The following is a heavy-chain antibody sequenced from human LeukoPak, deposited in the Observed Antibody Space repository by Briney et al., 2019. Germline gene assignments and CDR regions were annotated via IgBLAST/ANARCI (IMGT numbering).Heavy chain of an antibody. CDR3: ARGYCSSTSCYAADSFDP. J-gene: IGHJ5*02. Sequence: SVKVSCKASGGTFSSYAISWVRQAPGQGLELMGGIIPFFGTANYAQKFQGRVTITTDESTSTDYMELSSLRSEDTAVYYCARGYCSSTSCYAADSFDPWGQGTLVTVSS. D-gene: IGHD2-2*01. CDR2: IIPFFGTA. V-gene: IGHV1-69*05. CDR1: GGTFSSYA.